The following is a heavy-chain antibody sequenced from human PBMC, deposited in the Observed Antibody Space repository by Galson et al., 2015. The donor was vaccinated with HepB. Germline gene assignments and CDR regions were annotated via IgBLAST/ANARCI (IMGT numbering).Heavy chain of an antibody. CDR2: ISHSGTTI. Sequence: SLRLSCAASGFTFNYSIMNWVRQAPGKRLEWVAYISHSGTTIYYSESVKGRFTISRDNAKKSLYLPMNSLRDEDTAVYYCSRETGGGGYYFNYWGQGTLVTLSA. D-gene: IGHD1-14*01. V-gene: IGHV3-48*02. J-gene: IGHJ4*02. CDR1: GFTFNYSI. CDR3: SRETGGGGYYFNY.